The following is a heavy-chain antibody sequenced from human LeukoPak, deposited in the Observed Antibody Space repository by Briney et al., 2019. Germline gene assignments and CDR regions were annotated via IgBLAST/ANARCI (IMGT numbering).Heavy chain of an antibody. J-gene: IGHJ6*03. CDR2: IYYSGST. CDR1: GGSISSSSYY. V-gene: IGHV4-39*01. CDR3: ARHYKSSHYYMDV. D-gene: IGHD1-1*01. Sequence: SETLSLTCTVSGGSISSSSYYWGWIRQPPGKGLEWIGSIYYSGSTHYNPSLKSRVTVSVDTSKNQFSLKLSSVTAADTAVYYCARHYKSSHYYMDVWGKGTTVTVPS.